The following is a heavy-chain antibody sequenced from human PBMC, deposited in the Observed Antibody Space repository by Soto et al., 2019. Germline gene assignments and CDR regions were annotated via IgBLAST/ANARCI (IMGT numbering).Heavy chain of an antibody. CDR3: AKARPIYDILTGYFDGWFDP. CDR1: GGTFSSYT. D-gene: IGHD3-9*01. Sequence: QVQLVQSGAEVKRPGSSVKVSCKASGGTFSSYTISWVRQAPGQGLEWMGRIIPILGIANYAQKFQGRVMITADKSTSTAYMELSSLRSEETAVYYCAKARPIYDILTGYFDGWFDPWGQGTLVTVSS. CDR2: IIPILGIA. V-gene: IGHV1-69*02. J-gene: IGHJ5*02.